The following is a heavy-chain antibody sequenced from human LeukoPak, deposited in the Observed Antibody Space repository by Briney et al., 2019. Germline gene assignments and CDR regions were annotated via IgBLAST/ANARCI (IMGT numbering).Heavy chain of an antibody. V-gene: IGHV3-11*04. CDR3: ARKGSAWAVDY. Sequence: GGSLRLSCAASGITLSDFWFSWVRQAPGKGLEWVSYISSSSSTIYYADSVKGRFTISRDNAKNSLYLQMNGLRAEDTALYYCARKGSAWAVDYWGQGTLVTVSS. D-gene: IGHD6-19*01. CDR2: ISSSSSTI. CDR1: GITLSDFW. J-gene: IGHJ4*02.